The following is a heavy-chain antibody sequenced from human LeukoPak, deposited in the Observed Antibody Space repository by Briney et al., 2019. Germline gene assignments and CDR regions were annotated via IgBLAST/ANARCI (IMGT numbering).Heavy chain of an antibody. J-gene: IGHJ4*02. V-gene: IGHV1-2*06. CDR2: INPNTGDT. CDR1: GYTFTGYY. D-gene: IGHD2-2*01. CDR3: AREDYYAPDY. Sequence: ASVKVSCMASGYTFTGYYMHWVRQAPGQGLEWMGRINPNTGDTNYAQEFQGRVTMTRDTSITTAYMDLNRLKSDDTAVYYCAREDYYAPDYWGQGTLVTVSS.